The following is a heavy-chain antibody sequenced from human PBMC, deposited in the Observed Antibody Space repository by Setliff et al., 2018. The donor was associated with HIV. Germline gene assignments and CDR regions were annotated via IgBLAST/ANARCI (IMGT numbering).Heavy chain of an antibody. Sequence: PGESLKISCKGSGYTFTSYWIGWVRQMPGKGLEWMGIIYPGDSDTRYSPSFQGRVTISADKSISTAYLQWSSLQASDTAMYYCARRASKASLDYWGQGTLVTVSS. CDR2: IYPGDSDT. J-gene: IGHJ4*02. CDR3: ARRASKASLDY. V-gene: IGHV5-51*01. CDR1: GYTFTSYW.